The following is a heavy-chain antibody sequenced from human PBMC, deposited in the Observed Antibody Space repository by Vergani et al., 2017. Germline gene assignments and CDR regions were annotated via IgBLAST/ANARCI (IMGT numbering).Heavy chain of an antibody. V-gene: IGHV4-34*10. CDR3: ARGDSSGWLNNWFDP. Sequence: QLQLQESGPGLVKPSETLSLTCAVYGGSFSGYYWSWIRQPPGKGLEWIGEINHSGSTNYNPSLKSRVTISVDTSKNQFSLKLSSVTAADTAVYYCARGDSSGWLNNWFDPWGQGTLVTVSS. CDR2: INHSGST. J-gene: IGHJ5*02. D-gene: IGHD6-19*01. CDR1: GGSFSGYY.